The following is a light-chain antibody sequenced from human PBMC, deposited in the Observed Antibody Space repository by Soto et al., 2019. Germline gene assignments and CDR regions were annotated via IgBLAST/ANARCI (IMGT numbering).Light chain of an antibody. CDR1: QSVSSSY. Sequence: EIVLTQSPGTLSLSPGERATLSCRASQSVSSSYLAWYQQKPGQAPRLLIYGASSRATGIPDRFSGSGSGTDFALTISRREPEDFGVYYCQQYGSSPPLTFGGGTKVEIK. CDR2: GAS. J-gene: IGKJ4*01. CDR3: QQYGSSPPLT. V-gene: IGKV3-20*01.